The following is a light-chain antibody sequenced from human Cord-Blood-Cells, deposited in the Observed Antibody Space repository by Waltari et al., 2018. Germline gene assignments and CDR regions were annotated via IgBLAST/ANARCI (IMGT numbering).Light chain of an antibody. CDR3: QQYYSTPQT. CDR1: QSVLYSSNNKNY. CDR2: WAS. Sequence: DTVLTQSPDSLAGCMGERATINTKSSQSVLYSSNNKNYLAWYQQKPGQPPKLLIYWASTRESGVPDRFSGSGSGTDFTLTISSLQAEDVAVYYCQQYYSTPQTFGQGTKLEIK. V-gene: IGKV4-1*01. J-gene: IGKJ2*01.